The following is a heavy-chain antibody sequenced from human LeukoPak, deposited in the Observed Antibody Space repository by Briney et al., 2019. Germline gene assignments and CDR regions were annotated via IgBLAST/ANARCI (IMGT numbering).Heavy chain of an antibody. CDR2: ISSSSSYT. Sequence: PGGSLRLSCAASGFIFSDYYMSWIRQAPGKGLEWVSYISSSSSYTNYADSVKGRFTISRDNAKNSLYLQMNSLRAEDTAVYYCARYSWPIDYWGQGTLVTVSS. D-gene: IGHD5-18*01. CDR3: ARYSWPIDY. CDR1: GFIFSDYY. V-gene: IGHV3-11*03. J-gene: IGHJ4*02.